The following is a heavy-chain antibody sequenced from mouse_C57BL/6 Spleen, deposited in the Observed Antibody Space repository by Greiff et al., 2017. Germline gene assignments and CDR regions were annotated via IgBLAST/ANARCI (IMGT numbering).Heavy chain of an antibody. CDR1: GFTFSVYG. D-gene: IGHD1-1*01. CDR3: ARPSYYYGSSGNYFDY. CDR2: ISSGSSTI. Sequence: EVQLVESGGGLVKPGGSLKLSCAASGFTFSVYGMHWVRQAPEKGLEWVAYISSGSSTIYYADTVKGRFTISRDNAKNTLFLQMTSLRSEDTAMYYCARPSYYYGSSGNYFDYWGQGTTLTVSS. J-gene: IGHJ2*01. V-gene: IGHV5-17*01.